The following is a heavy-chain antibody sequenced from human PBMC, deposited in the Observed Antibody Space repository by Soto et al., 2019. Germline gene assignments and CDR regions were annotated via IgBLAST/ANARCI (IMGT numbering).Heavy chain of an antibody. CDR2: IYYSGST. V-gene: IGHV4-31*03. CDR3: ARYCSSTSCYSGWFDP. J-gene: IGHJ5*02. D-gene: IGHD2-2*01. Sequence: TSETLSLTCTVSGGSISSGGYYWSWIRQHPGKGLEWIGYIYYSGSTYYNPSLKSRVTISVDTSKNQFSLKLSSVTAADTAVYYCARYCSSTSCYSGWFDPWGQGTLVTVSS. CDR1: GGSISSGGYY.